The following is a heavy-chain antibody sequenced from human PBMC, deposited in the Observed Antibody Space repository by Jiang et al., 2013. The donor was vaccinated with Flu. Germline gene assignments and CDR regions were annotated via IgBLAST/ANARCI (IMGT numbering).Heavy chain of an antibody. CDR2: IYPGDSDT. CDR3: ARRYCSGGSCQDAFDI. Sequence: WMGIIYPGDSDTRYSPSFQGQVTISADKSISTAYLQWSSLKASDTAMYYCARRYCSGGSCQDAFDIWGQGTMVTVSS. D-gene: IGHD2-15*01. V-gene: IGHV5-51*01. J-gene: IGHJ3*02.